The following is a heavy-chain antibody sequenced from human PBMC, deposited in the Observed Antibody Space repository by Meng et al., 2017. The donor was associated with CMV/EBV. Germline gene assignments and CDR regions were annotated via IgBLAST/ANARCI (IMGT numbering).Heavy chain of an antibody. J-gene: IGHJ6*02. CDR3: AKPYGMDV. V-gene: IGHV3-23*01. CDR2: ISGSGGST. CDR1: GFTFSSYA. Sequence: GESLKISCAASGFTFSSYAMSWVRQAPGKGLEWVSAISGSGGSTYYADSAKGRFTISRDNSKNTLYLQMNSLRAEDTAVYYCAKPYGMDVWGQGTTVTVSS.